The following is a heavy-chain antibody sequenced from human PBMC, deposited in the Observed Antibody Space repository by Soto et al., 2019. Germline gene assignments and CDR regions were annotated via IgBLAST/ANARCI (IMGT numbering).Heavy chain of an antibody. CDR1: GFTFSSYD. CDR3: ARGLPQGYYYGKDV. Sequence: GGSLRLSCAASGFTFSSYDMHWVRQATGKGLEWVSAIGTAGDTYYPGSVKGRFTISRENAKNSLYLQMNSLRAEDTAVYYCARGLPQGYYYGKDVWGQGTTVTVSS. CDR2: IGTAGDT. V-gene: IGHV3-13*01. J-gene: IGHJ6*02. D-gene: IGHD2-15*01.